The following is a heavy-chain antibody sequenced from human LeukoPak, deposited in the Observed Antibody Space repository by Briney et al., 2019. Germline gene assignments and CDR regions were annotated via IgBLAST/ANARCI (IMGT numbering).Heavy chain of an antibody. CDR3: ARDRGALQYGWLHP. J-gene: IGHJ5*02. V-gene: IGHV3-30*01. CDR2: MSYAGTNK. CDR1: GFMFSNHV. D-gene: IGHD4-11*01. Sequence: GGSLRLSRAPSGFMFSNHVMHWVRQAPGTGLNWVALMSYAGTNKDYAASVKGRFTISRDNSNNTVFLQMDSLTPDDTAVYYCARDRGALQYGWLHPWDQGTLVTVSS.